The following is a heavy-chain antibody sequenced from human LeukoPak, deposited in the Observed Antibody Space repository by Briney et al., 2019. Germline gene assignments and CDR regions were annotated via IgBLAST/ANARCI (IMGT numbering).Heavy chain of an antibody. J-gene: IGHJ6*03. CDR2: IKQDGSEK. CDR1: GFTFSSYW. D-gene: IGHD1-26*01. V-gene: IGHV3-7*01. Sequence: GGSLRLSCAASGFTFSSYWMSWVRQAPGKGLEWVANIKQDGSEKYYVESVKGRFTISRDNAKNSLYLQMISLRAEDTAVYYCARAYSERYGLGYYYMDVWGKGTTVTISS. CDR3: ARAYSERYGLGYYYMDV.